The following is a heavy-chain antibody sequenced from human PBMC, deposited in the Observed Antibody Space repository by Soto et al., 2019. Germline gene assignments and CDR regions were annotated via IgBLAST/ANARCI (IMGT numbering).Heavy chain of an antibody. V-gene: IGHV4-59*01. CDR1: GGSITSSY. CDR3: ARGEDAFFYYGLDV. CDR2: IYDTGISGYTPST. Sequence: SETLSLTCTVSGGSITSSYWSWIRRPPGKGLEWIAYIYDTGISGYTPSTSYNPSLKSRVTMSVDTSKSQFSLKLTSMTAADTAVYYCARGEDAFFYYGLDVWGQGITVTVSS. J-gene: IGHJ6*02.